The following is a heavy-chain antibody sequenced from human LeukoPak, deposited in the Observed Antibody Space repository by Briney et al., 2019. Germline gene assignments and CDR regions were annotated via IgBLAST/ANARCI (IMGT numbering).Heavy chain of an antibody. Sequence: SETLSLTCTVSGGSISSYYWGWIRQPPGKGLEWIGSIYYSGSTYYNPSLKSRVTISVDTSKNQFSLKLSSVTAADTAVYYCARAGNSAWFPQIDLWGQGTLVTVSS. CDR1: GGSISSYY. CDR3: ARAGNSAWFPQIDL. J-gene: IGHJ1*01. CDR2: IYYSGST. V-gene: IGHV4-39*01. D-gene: IGHD1/OR15-1a*01.